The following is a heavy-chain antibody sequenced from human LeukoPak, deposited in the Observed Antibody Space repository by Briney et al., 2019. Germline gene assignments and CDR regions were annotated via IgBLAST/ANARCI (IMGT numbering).Heavy chain of an antibody. Sequence: PGGSLRLSCAASGFTFSSYAMHWARQAPGKGLEWVAVISYDGSNKYYADSVKGRFTISRDNSKNTLYLQMNSLRAEDTAVYYCARVAAAGLAAYYYYGMDVWGQGTTVTVSS. CDR3: ARVAAAGLAAYYYYGMDV. CDR2: ISYDGSNK. CDR1: GFTFSSYA. D-gene: IGHD6-13*01. V-gene: IGHV3-30-3*01. J-gene: IGHJ6*02.